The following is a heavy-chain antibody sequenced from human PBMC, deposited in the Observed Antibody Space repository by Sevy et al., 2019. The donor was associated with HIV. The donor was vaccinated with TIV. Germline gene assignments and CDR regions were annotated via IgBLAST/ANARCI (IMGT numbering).Heavy chain of an antibody. CDR3: ARDRENYGYDYYGMDV. Sequence: GGSLRLSCAASGFTFSSYGMHWVRQAPGKGLEWVAVIWYDGSNKYYADSVKGRFTISRDNSKNTLYLQMNSLRAEDTAVYYCARDRENYGYDYYGMDVWGQGTTVTVSS. J-gene: IGHJ6*02. CDR1: GFTFSSYG. D-gene: IGHD3-10*01. V-gene: IGHV3-33*01. CDR2: IWYDGSNK.